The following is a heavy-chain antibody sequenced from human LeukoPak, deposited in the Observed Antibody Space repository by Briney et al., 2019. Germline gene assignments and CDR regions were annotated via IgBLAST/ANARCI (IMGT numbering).Heavy chain of an antibody. CDR1: GFTFSSYG. CDR2: ISYDGRNK. V-gene: IGHV3-30*18. CDR3: AKDPYDSSGYAYYFDY. Sequence: PGRSLRLSRAASGFTFSSYGMHWVRQAPGKGLEWVAVISYDGRNKYYADSVKGRFTISRDNSKNTLYLQMNSLRAEDTAVYYCAKDPYDSSGYAYYFDYWGQGTLVTVSS. D-gene: IGHD3-22*01. J-gene: IGHJ4*02.